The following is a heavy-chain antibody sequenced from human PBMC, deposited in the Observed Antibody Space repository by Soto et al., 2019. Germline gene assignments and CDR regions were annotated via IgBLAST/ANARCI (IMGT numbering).Heavy chain of an antibody. V-gene: IGHV4-31*03. J-gene: IGHJ4*02. Sequence: QVRLQESGPGLVKPSQTLSLTCTVSGGSISSAAYYWSWIRQHPGKGLAWMGYVTHSGSTYYNPSLKSRVIISVDTSKNQFSLSLTSVTAADTAVYYCAREYTYGSNVFAWWGQGALVTVSS. CDR3: AREYTYGSNVFAW. D-gene: IGHD5-18*01. CDR1: GGSISSAAYY. CDR2: VTHSGST.